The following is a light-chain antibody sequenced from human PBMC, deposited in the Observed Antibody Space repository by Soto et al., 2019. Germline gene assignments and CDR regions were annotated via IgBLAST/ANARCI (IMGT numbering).Light chain of an antibody. Sequence: QPVLTQPASGSRSPGQSITIICTGTSSDVGGYNYVSWYQQQPGKAPKFMIYDVTNRPSGVSNRFSGSKSGNTASLTISGLQAEDEADYYCCSYTTSNTRQIVFGTGTKVTVL. V-gene: IGLV2-14*01. J-gene: IGLJ1*01. CDR3: CSYTTSNTRQIV. CDR2: DVT. CDR1: SSDVGGYNY.